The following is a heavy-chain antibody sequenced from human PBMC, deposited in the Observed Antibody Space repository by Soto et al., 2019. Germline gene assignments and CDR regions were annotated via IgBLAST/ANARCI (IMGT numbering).Heavy chain of an antibody. CDR2: ISGSGGST. J-gene: IGHJ3*02. CDR3: AKEWRDYDILTGYLTGI. Sequence: PGGSLRLSCAASGFTFSSYAMSWVRQAPGKGLEWVSAISGSGGSTYYADSVKGRFTISRDNSKNTLYLQMNSLRAEDTAVYYCAKEWRDYDILTGYLTGIWSQGTMVTVSS. V-gene: IGHV3-23*01. D-gene: IGHD3-9*01. CDR1: GFTFSSYA.